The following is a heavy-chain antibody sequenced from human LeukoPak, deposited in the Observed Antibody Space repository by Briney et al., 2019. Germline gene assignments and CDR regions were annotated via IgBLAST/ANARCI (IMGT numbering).Heavy chain of an antibody. D-gene: IGHD2-15*01. V-gene: IGHV4-59*01. J-gene: IGHJ5*02. CDR3: ARDRGYCSGGSCYRWFDP. Sequence: PSETPSLTCTVTGGSISSYYWSWIRQPPGKGLEWIGYIYYSGSTNYNPSLKSRVTISVDTSKNQFSLKLSSVTAADTAVYYCARDRGYCSGGSCYRWFDPWGQGTLVTVSS. CDR1: GGSISSYY. CDR2: IYYSGST.